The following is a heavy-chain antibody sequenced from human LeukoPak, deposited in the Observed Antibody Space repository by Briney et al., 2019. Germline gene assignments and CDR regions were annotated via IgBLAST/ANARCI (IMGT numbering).Heavy chain of an antibody. V-gene: IGHV3-23*01. D-gene: IGHD3-22*01. J-gene: IGHJ4*02. CDR2: ITNGGST. Sequence: GGTLGLSCAASGFTFSSYGMSWVRQAPGKGLEWVSGITNGGSTYYGDSVKGRFTISRDNSKNTLYLQMNSLRAEDTAVYYCTTGETYYYDSSGFNPDYWGQGTLVTVSS. CDR1: GFTFSSYG. CDR3: TTGETYYYDSSGFNPDY.